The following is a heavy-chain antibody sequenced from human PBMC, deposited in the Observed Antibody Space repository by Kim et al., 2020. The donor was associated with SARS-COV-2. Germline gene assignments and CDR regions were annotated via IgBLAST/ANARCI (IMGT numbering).Heavy chain of an antibody. J-gene: IGHJ4*02. V-gene: IGHV4-59*01. CDR2: IYYSGST. CDR1: GGSISSYY. D-gene: IGHD3-22*01. Sequence: SETLSLTCTVSGGSISSYYWSWIRQPPGKGLEWIGYIYYSGSTKYNPSLKSRVTISVETSKNQFSLKLSSVTAADTAVYYCARDRYSSGFDYFDYWGQGTLVTVSS. CDR3: ARDRYSSGFDYFDY.